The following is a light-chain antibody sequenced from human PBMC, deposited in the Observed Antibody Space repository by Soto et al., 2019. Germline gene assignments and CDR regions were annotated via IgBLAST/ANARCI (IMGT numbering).Light chain of an antibody. CDR3: QQYNPYSGT. J-gene: IGKJ1*01. CDR2: QAS. Sequence: DIQMTQSPSTLSASVGDRVTITCRASQSVGSWLAWYQQKPGKAPKLLIYQASRLDSGVPSRFSGSGSGTEFNLAISSLQSDYFANYYCQQYNPYSGTFGQGTKVEIK. CDR1: QSVGSW. V-gene: IGKV1-5*03.